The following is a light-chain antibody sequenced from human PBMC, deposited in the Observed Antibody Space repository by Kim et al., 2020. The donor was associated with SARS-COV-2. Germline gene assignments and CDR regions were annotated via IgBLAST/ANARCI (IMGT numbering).Light chain of an antibody. V-gene: IGLV1-40*01. J-gene: IGLJ3*02. Sequence: QSVLTQPPSVSGAPGQRVTISCTGSSSNIGAGYDVHWYQQLPGTAPKLLIYGNSNRPSGVPVRFSGSKSGTSASLAITGLQAEDEADYYCQSYDSSPNWVFGGGTQLTVL. CDR1: SSNIGAGYD. CDR2: GNS. CDR3: QSYDSSPNWV.